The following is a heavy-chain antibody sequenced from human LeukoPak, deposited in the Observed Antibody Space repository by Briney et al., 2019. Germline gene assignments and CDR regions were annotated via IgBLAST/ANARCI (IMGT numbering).Heavy chain of an antibody. Sequence: AAPVKVSCKASGYTFTSYGVSWVRQAPGQGLEWMGWISAYNGNTNYAQKLQDRVTMTTDTSTTTAYMELSSLRSEDTAVYYCARGFASSSWDYYYYYGMDVWGQGTTVTVSS. CDR1: GYTFTSYG. D-gene: IGHD6-13*01. CDR2: ISAYNGNT. CDR3: ARGFASSSWDYYYYYGMDV. J-gene: IGHJ6*02. V-gene: IGHV1-18*01.